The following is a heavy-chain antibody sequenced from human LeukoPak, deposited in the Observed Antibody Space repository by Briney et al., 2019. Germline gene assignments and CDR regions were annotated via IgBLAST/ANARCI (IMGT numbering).Heavy chain of an antibody. CDR2: ISSSSTYI. D-gene: IGHD2-21*02. J-gene: IGHJ4*02. CDR3: ARDGRCGGDCYAS. CDR1: GFSFSSYT. V-gene: IGHV3-21*01. Sequence: GGSLRLSCAASGFSFSSYTMNWVRKAPGKGLEWVSIISSSSTYIYYADSVKGRFTISRDNAKNALYLQMNSLRVEDTAVYYCARDGRCGGDCYASWGQGTLVTVSS.